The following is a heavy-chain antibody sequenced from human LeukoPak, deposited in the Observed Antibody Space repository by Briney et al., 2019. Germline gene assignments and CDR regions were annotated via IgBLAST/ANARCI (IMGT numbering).Heavy chain of an antibody. CDR2: IKQDGSEK. D-gene: IGHD4-23*01. CDR3: ARDSAGNSFDY. Sequence: GGSLRLSCAASGFTFSSYSMSWVRQAPGKGLEWVANIKQDGSEKYYVDSVKGRFTISRDNAKNSLYLQMNSLRAEDTAVYYCARDSAGNSFDYWGQGTLVTVSS. J-gene: IGHJ4*02. CDR1: GFTFSSYS. V-gene: IGHV3-7*01.